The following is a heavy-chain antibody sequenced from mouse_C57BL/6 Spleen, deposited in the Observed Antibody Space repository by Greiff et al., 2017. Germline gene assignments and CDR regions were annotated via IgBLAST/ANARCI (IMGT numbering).Heavy chain of an antibody. CDR2: INPNNGGT. Sequence: EVQLQQSGPELVKPGASVKISCKASGYTFTDYYMNWVKQSHGKSLEWIGDINPNNGGTSYNQKFKGKATLTVDKSSSTAYMELRSLTSEDSAVYYCARSGLGGNYFDYWGQGTTLTVSS. D-gene: IGHD3-1*01. V-gene: IGHV1-26*01. CDR3: ARSGLGGNYFDY. CDR1: GYTFTDYY. J-gene: IGHJ2*01.